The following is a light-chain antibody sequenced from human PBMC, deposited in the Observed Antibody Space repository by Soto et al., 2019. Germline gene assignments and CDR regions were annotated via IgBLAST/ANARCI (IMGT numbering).Light chain of an antibody. CDR3: QQSYSAPRT. Sequence: DIPMTQSPSSLSAFVGDRVTITCRARQTVRHYLNWYQQKPGQAHRLLIYAASSLQSWVPSRFSGSGSETDFSLTINSLLPEDFATYYWQQSYSAPRTFGQGTKLEIK. V-gene: IGKV1-39*01. CDR1: QTVRHY. J-gene: IGKJ2*01. CDR2: AAS.